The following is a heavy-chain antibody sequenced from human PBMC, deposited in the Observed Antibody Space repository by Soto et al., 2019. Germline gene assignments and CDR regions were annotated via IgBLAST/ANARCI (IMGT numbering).Heavy chain of an antibody. V-gene: IGHV3-23*01. CDR3: ARDYGSSGYDWGFDY. D-gene: IGHD5-12*01. CDR1: GFTFSSYA. Sequence: PGGSLRLSCAASGFTFSSYAMSWVRQAPGKGLEWVSSIYGDGITTSYADSVKGRFTVSRDNAKNTLFLQMNSLRAEDTAVYYCARDYGSSGYDWGFDYWGQGALVTVSS. CDR2: IYGDGITT. J-gene: IGHJ4*02.